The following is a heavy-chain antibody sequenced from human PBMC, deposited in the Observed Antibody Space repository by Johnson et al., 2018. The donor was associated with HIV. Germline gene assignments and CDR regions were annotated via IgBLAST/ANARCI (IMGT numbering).Heavy chain of an antibody. Sequence: EMQLVESGGGVARPGGSLRLSCAASGFTFSSYWMHWVRQAPGKGLVWVSRINSDGSSTSYADSVKGRFTISRDNAKNTLYLQMNSLRAEDTAVYYCAREGYSYDSSGYDSPFDIWGQGTMVTVSS. CDR1: GFTFSSYW. J-gene: IGHJ3*02. D-gene: IGHD3-22*01. CDR3: AREGYSYDSSGYDSPFDI. CDR2: INSDGSST. V-gene: IGHV3-74*01.